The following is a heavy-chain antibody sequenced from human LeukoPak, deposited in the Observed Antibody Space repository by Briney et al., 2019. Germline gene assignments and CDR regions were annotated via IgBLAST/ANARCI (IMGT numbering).Heavy chain of an antibody. CDR1: GYTFTGYY. J-gene: IGHJ5*02. CDR3: ASAAAVNNWFDP. D-gene: IGHD6-13*01. CDR2: INPNSGGT. V-gene: IGHV1-2*02. Sequence: ASVKVSCKAYGYTFTGYYMHWVRQAPGQGLEWMGWINPNSGGTNYAQKFQGRVTMTRDTSISTAYMELSRLRSDDTAVYYCASAAAVNNWFDPWGQGTLVTVSS.